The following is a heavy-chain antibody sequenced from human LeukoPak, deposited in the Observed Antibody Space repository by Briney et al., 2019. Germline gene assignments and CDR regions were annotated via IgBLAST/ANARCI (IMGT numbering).Heavy chain of an antibody. CDR1: GFTFSDYA. D-gene: IGHD6-19*01. J-gene: IGHJ4*02. CDR3: TRVLYSSGWYGDHY. CDR2: INSGGAI. Sequence: GGSLRLSCAASGFTFSDYAMTWVRQAPGKGLEWVSTINSGGAINYADSVKGRFTISRDNAKNSLYLQMNSLRAEDTAVYYCTRVLYSSGWYGDHYWGQGTLVTVSS. V-gene: IGHV3-69-1*01.